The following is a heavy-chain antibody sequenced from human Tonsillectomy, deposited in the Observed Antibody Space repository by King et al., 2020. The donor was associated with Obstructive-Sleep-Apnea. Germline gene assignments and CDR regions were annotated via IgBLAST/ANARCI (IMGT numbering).Heavy chain of an antibody. CDR3: ASYIGSGSYFYYSYGMDV. J-gene: IGHJ6*02. D-gene: IGHD3-10*01. Sequence: QLVQSGAEVKKPGASVKVSCKASGYTFTSYDINWVRQATGQGLEWMGWMNPNSGNTGYAQKFQGRVTMTRNNSISTAYKELSSLRSEDTAVYYCASYIGSGSYFYYSYGMDVWGQGTTVTVSS. V-gene: IGHV1-8*01. CDR2: MNPNSGNT. CDR1: GYTFTSYD.